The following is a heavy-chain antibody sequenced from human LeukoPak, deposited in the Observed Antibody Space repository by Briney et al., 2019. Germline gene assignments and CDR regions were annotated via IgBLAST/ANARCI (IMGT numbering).Heavy chain of an antibody. CDR1: GGSISSSSYY. V-gene: IGHV4-39*07. D-gene: IGHD5-12*01. CDR3: AREGYSGRIDY. J-gene: IGHJ4*02. Sequence: SETLSLTCTVSGGSISSSSYYWGWIRQPPGKGLEWIGSIYYSGSTYYNPSLKSRVTISVDTSKNQFSPKLSSVTAADTAVYYCAREGYSGRIDYWGQGTLVTVSS. CDR2: IYYSGST.